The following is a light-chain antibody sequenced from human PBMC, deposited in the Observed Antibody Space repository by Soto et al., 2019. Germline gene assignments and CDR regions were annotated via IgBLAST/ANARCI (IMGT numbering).Light chain of an antibody. J-gene: IGKJ5*01. CDR2: GAS. CDR1: QSVSSN. Sequence: EIVMTQSPATLSVSPGERATFSCRASQSVSSNLAWYQQKPGQAPRLFIYGASTRATGIPARFSGSGSGTEFTLTISSLQSEDFAVYYCQQYGSAFGQGTRLEIK. CDR3: QQYGSA. V-gene: IGKV3-15*01.